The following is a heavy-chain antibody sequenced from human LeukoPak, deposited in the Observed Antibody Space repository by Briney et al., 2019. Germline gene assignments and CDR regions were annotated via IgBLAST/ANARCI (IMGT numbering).Heavy chain of an antibody. V-gene: IGHV3-23*01. CDR1: GFTLNIYA. CDR3: ARGATVTNIPDY. J-gene: IGHJ4*02. CDR2: IRGTDGYT. Sequence: GGSLRLSCAAAGFTLNIYAMSWISPAPGKGLGWFSTIRGTDGYTYYADAVKGRFTISRDNAKNLLYMQMNSLRAEDSAVYYCARGATVTNIPDYWGQGTLVTVSS. D-gene: IGHD4-17*01.